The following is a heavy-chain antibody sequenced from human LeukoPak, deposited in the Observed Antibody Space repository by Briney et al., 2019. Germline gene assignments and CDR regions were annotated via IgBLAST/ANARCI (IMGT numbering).Heavy chain of an antibody. V-gene: IGHV3-48*01. CDR2: ISSSSSTI. CDR3: ARDSTYYDFWSGSPRFDY. Sequence: PGGPLRLSCAASGFTFSSYSMNWVRQAPGKGLEWVSYISSSSSTIYYADSVKGRFTISRDNAKNSLYLQMNSLRAEDTAVYYCARDSTYYDFWSGSPRFDYWGQGTLVTVSS. D-gene: IGHD3-3*01. J-gene: IGHJ4*02. CDR1: GFTFSSYS.